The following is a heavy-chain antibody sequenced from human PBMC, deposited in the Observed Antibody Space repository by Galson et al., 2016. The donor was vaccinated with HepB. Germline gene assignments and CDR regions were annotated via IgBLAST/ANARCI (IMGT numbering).Heavy chain of an antibody. CDR3: VRHGQIGPVSYPGSMDV. Sequence: QSGAEVKKPGESLKISCEGSGYSFTSNWVGWVRQMPGKGLEWMGIIHPSDSQIRYSPSFQGQVTMSADKSISTAYLQWSSLKASDTAIYYCVRHGQIGPVSYPGSMDVWGQGTTVTVSS. CDR1: GYSFTSNW. D-gene: IGHD5/OR15-5a*01. V-gene: IGHV5-51*01. CDR2: IHPSDSQI. J-gene: IGHJ6*02.